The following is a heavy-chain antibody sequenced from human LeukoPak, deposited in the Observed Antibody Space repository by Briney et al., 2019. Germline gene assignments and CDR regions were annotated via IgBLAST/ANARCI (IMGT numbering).Heavy chain of an antibody. CDR1: GGSITSSSYQ. CDR3: ARDSTDYGDPTFDC. CDR2: IHYSGST. Sequence: PSETLSLTCAVSGGSITSSSYQWGWIRQPPGKGLEWIGSIHYSGSTYYNPSLKSRVTISVDTSKNQFSLKLTSVTAADTAVHYCARDSTDYGDPTFDCWGQGTPVTVSS. D-gene: IGHD4-17*01. J-gene: IGHJ4*02. V-gene: IGHV4-39*07.